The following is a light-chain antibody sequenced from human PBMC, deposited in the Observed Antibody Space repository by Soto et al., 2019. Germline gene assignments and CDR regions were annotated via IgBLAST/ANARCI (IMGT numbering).Light chain of an antibody. Sequence: DIQMTQSPSSLSASVGDRVTITCRASQSISSYLNWYQQKPGKAPKLLIYAASSLQSGVPSRFSGSGSGTDFTLTISSLQPDYFATYYCQQSYSTPWTFGQGTKVDIK. CDR2: AAS. CDR1: QSISSY. V-gene: IGKV1-39*01. CDR3: QQSYSTPWT. J-gene: IGKJ1*01.